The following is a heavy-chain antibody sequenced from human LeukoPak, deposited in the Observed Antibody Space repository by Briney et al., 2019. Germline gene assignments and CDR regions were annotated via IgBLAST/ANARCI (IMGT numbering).Heavy chain of an antibody. D-gene: IGHD2-8*01. Sequence: GRSLRLSCAASGFTFVDYAMHWVRQAPGKGLEWVSGITWNSGSIGYVDSVRGRFTISGDNAKNSLHLQMNSLRAEDTALYFCVKEGVHGVGFDYWGQGTLVAISS. V-gene: IGHV3-9*01. CDR1: GFTFVDYA. CDR3: VKEGVHGVGFDY. J-gene: IGHJ4*02. CDR2: ITWNSGSI.